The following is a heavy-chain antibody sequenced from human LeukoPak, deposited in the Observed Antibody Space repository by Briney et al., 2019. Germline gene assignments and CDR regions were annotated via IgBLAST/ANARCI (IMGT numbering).Heavy chain of an antibody. V-gene: IGHV3-21*01. D-gene: IGHD3-3*01. Sequence: GGSLRLPCAASGFTFSSYSMNWVRQAPGKGLEWVSSISSSSSYIYYADSVKGRFTISRDNAKNSLYLQMNSLRAEDTAVYYCASLSTFWSGYYNYWGQGTLVTVSS. CDR2: ISSSSSYI. J-gene: IGHJ4*02. CDR3: ASLSTFWSGYYNY. CDR1: GFTFSSYS.